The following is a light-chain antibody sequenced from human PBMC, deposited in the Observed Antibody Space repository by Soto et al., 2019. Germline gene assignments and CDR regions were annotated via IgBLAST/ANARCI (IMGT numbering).Light chain of an antibody. CDR1: QSVNSY. J-gene: IGKJ2*01. Sequence: EIVMTQSPATLSVSPGERATLSYRASQSVNSYLAWYQQKPGQPPRLLIYTTSSRATGVPARFSGSGSGTEFTLTISSLQSEDFAVYYCQQFNSWPYTFGQGTKLEIK. V-gene: IGKV3-15*01. CDR2: TTS. CDR3: QQFNSWPYT.